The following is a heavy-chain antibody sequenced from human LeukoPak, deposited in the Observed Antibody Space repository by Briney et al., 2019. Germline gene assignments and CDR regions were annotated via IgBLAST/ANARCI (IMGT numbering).Heavy chain of an antibody. CDR1: GFTFNTYA. CDR2: VSGSGGAT. V-gene: IGHV3-23*01. Sequence: GGSLRLSCAASGFTFNTYAMSWVRQAPGMGLEWLSYVSGSGGATYHAASVKGRFTISRDNSKNTVYLRMGSLRAEDTAVYYCAKNRGGTYKYYMDVWGNGTTVTVSS. D-gene: IGHD3-16*01. CDR3: AKNRGGTYKYYMDV. J-gene: IGHJ6*03.